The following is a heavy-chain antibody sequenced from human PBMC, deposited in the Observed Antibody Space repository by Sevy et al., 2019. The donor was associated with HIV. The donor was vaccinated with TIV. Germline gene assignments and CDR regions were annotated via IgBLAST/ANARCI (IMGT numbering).Heavy chain of an antibody. Sequence: SDTLSLTCSVSGGSVTGYFWSWIRQPPGKGLEWIAYIYYSGTTIYNPSLKSRLTISVDTSRSQFSLKLSPVTAADTAMYWCAGHAAVATSSFDFWGQGTLVTVSS. CDR1: GGSVTGYF. CDR2: IYYSGTT. V-gene: IGHV4-59*08. D-gene: IGHD6-19*01. J-gene: IGHJ5*01. CDR3: AGHAAVATSSFDF.